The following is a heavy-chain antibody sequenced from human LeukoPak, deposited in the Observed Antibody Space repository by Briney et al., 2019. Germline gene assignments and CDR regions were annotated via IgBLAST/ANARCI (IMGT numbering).Heavy chain of an antibody. CDR2: IDWDDDK. V-gene: IGHV2-70*11. Sequence: SGPTLVNPTQTLTLTCTFSGFSLSTSGMCVSWIRQPPGKALEWLARIDWDDDKYYSTSLKTRLTISKDTSKNQVVLTMTNVDPVDTATYYCARTYYYDSSGYYNDYWGQGTLVTVSS. D-gene: IGHD3-22*01. CDR3: ARTYYYDSSGYYNDY. J-gene: IGHJ4*02. CDR1: GFSLSTSGMC.